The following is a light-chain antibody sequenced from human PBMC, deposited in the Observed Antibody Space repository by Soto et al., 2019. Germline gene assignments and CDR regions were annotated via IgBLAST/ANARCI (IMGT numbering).Light chain of an antibody. CDR1: QSISSY. Sequence: DIQMTQSPSSLSASVGDKVTITCRASQSISSYLNWYQKKPGKAPKLLIYTASRLQSGVTSRFSGSGSGTDFTLTISSLQPEDFATYYCQQSYSTLFTFGPGTKVDIK. CDR2: TAS. V-gene: IGKV1-39*01. CDR3: QQSYSTLFT. J-gene: IGKJ3*01.